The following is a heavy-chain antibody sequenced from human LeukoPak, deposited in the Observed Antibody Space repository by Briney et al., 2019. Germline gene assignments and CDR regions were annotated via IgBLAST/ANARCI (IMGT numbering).Heavy chain of an antibody. CDR1: GGSFSGYY. CDR2: INHSGST. J-gene: IGHJ4*02. CDR3: ARGMVWPRGFDY. D-gene: IGHD3-10*01. Sequence: SETLSLTCAVYGGSFSGYYWSWIRQPPGKGLEWIGEINHSGSTNYNPSLKSRVTISVDTSKNQFSLKLSSVTAADTAVYYCARGMVWPRGFDYWGQGTLVTVSS. V-gene: IGHV4-34*01.